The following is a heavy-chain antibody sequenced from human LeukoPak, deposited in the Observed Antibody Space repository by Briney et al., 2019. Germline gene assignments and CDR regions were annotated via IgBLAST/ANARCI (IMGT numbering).Heavy chain of an antibody. D-gene: IGHD7-27*01. Sequence: GGSLRLSCAASRFTFSNYWMCWVHQIPGKGLEWVANIKQDGSQTHYVDSVKGRFTISRDNSKTSLFLQMHSLRAEDTAIYYCARFSGLGTNWGRDSWGQGTLVTVSS. CDR3: ARFSGLGTNWGRDS. J-gene: IGHJ4*02. CDR1: RFTFSNYW. V-gene: IGHV3-7*05. CDR2: IKQDGSQT.